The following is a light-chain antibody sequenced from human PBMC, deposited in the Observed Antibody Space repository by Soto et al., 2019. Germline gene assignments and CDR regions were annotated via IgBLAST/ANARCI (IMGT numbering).Light chain of an antibody. V-gene: IGKV3-20*01. CDR1: QTVGVR. CDR2: EAS. CDR3: QQYGSSLWT. Sequence: IVMTQSPATLSVSPGERATLSCRASQTVGVRLAWYQHTPGQAPRLLIYEASNRAAGVPARFSGRGSGTDFTLTISGLEPEDFAVYYCQQYGSSLWTFGQGTKVDIK. J-gene: IGKJ1*01.